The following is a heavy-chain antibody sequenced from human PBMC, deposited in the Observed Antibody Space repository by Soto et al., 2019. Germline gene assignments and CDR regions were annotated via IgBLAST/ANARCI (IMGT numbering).Heavy chain of an antibody. CDR1: GYTFTSYG. D-gene: IGHD6-19*01. Sequence: GASVKVSCKASGYTFTSYGISWVRQAPGQGLEWMGWISAYNGNTNYAQKLQGRVTMTTDTSTSTAYMELRSLRSGDTAVYYCARDRGIAVAGTYDYWGQGTLVPVSS. V-gene: IGHV1-18*01. J-gene: IGHJ4*02. CDR2: ISAYNGNT. CDR3: ARDRGIAVAGTYDY.